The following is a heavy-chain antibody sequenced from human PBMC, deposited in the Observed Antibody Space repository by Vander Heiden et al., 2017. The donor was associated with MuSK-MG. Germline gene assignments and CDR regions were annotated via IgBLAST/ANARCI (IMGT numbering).Heavy chain of an antibody. CDR3: ARGPIVGATDAEYFQH. J-gene: IGHJ1*01. Sequence: VRLVQSGAEVKKPGASVKVSCKASGYTFTSYWMHWVRQAPGQGLEWMAIINPSGGTTSYAQKFRGRITMTRDRSTSTVSMELSSLRSEDTAVYYCARGPIVGATDAEYFQHWGQGTLVTVSS. V-gene: IGHV1-46*03. CDR2: INPSGGTT. CDR1: GYTFTSYW. D-gene: IGHD1-26*01.